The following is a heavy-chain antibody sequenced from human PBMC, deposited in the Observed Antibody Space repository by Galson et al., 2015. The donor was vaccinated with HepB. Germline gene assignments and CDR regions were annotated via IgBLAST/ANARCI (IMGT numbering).Heavy chain of an antibody. V-gene: IGHV3-33*08. CDR1: GFTFSSYG. J-gene: IGHJ6*02. CDR2: IWYDGSNK. Sequence: SLRLSCAASGFTFSSYGMHWVRQAPGKGLEWVAVIWYDGSNKYYADSVKGRFTISRDTSKNTLYMQMNSLGAEDTAAYYCARARGYSYGYGMDVWGQGTTVTVSS. CDR3: ARARGYSYGYGMDV. D-gene: IGHD5-18*01.